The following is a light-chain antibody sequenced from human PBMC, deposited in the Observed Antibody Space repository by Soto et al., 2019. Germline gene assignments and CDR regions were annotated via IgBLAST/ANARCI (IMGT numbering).Light chain of an antibody. CDR3: QQYGHSLWT. J-gene: IGKJ1*01. CDR2: GAS. V-gene: IGKV3-20*01. CDR1: QSVSSGH. Sequence: DIVLTQPPGTLSLSPGERASLSCRASQSVSSGHLAWYQQKPGQAPRLLIYGASSRATGIPDRFSGSGSGTDFTLTISRLEPEDYAVYYCQQYGHSLWTFGQGTKV.